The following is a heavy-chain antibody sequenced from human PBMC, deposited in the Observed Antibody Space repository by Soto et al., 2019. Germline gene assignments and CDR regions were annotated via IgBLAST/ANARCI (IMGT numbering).Heavy chain of an antibody. CDR3: TSPASNTPHWFGY. D-gene: IGHD1-1*01. J-gene: IGHJ4*02. Sequence: QVHLVQSGAEVKKPGASVKVSCKASGYTFSDYYMHWVRQAPGQGLEWMGIISPSGGNTEFAQKFQGRITMTRDTSTNTVYMDLSSLTSEDTAIYYCTSPASNTPHWFGYWGQGTLVTVSS. CDR1: GYTFSDYY. CDR2: ISPSGGNT. V-gene: IGHV1-46*01.